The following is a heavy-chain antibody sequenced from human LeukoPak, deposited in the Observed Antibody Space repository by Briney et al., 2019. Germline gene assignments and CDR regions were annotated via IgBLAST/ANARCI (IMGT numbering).Heavy chain of an antibody. Sequence: SETLSLTCAVYGGSFSGYYWSWIRRPPGKGLEWIGEINHSGSTNYNPSLESRVTISVDTSKNQFSLKLSSVTAADTAVYYCASAMGPDAFDIWGQGTMVTVSS. J-gene: IGHJ3*02. V-gene: IGHV4-34*01. CDR2: INHSGST. D-gene: IGHD2-8*01. CDR3: ASAMGPDAFDI. CDR1: GGSFSGYY.